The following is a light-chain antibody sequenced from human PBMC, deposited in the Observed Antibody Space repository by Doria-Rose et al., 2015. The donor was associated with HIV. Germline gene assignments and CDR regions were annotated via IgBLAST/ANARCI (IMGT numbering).Light chain of an antibody. CDR2: WAS. Sequence: TQSPESLGMSLGERATLNCKSNQSLLYTSKNYFAWYQQKPGQPSKLLIYWASTRQSGVPARFSGTRSGTDFTVTISSLEAEDVAVYYCQQYYDTPSFGPGTTVDIK. CDR1: QSLLYTSKNY. V-gene: IGKV4-1*01. CDR3: QQYYDTPS. J-gene: IGKJ3*01.